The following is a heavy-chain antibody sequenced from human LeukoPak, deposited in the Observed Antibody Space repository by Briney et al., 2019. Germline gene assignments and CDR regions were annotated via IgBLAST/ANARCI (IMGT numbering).Heavy chain of an antibody. J-gene: IGHJ4*02. CDR2: FDPEDGQT. CDR3: ASEPEYYGLGSPFHY. V-gene: IGHV1-24*01. Sequence: GASVKVSCKVYGYTLTELSMHWVRQAPGKGLEWMGGFDPEDGQTIYAQKFQGRVTMTEDTSTNTAYMALSSLRSEDTAVYYCASEPEYYGLGSPFHYWGQGTLVTVSS. D-gene: IGHD3-10*01. CDR1: GYTLTELS.